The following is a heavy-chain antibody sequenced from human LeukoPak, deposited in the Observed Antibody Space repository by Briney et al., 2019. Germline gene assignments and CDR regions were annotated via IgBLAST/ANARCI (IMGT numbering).Heavy chain of an antibody. J-gene: IGHJ5*02. CDR3: ARAYGSGSYYRNWFDP. CDR2: IHYSSGA. CDR1: GGSFTDYY. V-gene: IGHV4-34*01. Sequence: SETLSLTCAVYGGSFTDYYWTWIRQPPGKGLEWIGEIHYSSGANYNPSLKSRVTISVDTSKNQFSLKLSSVTAADTAVYYCARAYGSGSYYRNWFDPWGQGTLVTVSS. D-gene: IGHD3-10*01.